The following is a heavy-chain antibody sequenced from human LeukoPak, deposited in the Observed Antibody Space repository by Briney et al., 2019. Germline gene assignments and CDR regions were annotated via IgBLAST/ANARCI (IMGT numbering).Heavy chain of an antibody. CDR2: ISAYNGNT. Sequence: ASVKVSCKASGYTFTSYGISWVRQAPGQGLEWMGWISAYNGNTNYAQKLQGRVTMTTDTSTSTAYMELRSLRSDDTAVYYCARADSESIGAYYYGPIDYWGQGTLVPVSS. CDR1: GYTFTSYG. V-gene: IGHV1-18*01. J-gene: IGHJ4*02. CDR3: ARADSESIGAYYYGPIDY. D-gene: IGHD3-10*01.